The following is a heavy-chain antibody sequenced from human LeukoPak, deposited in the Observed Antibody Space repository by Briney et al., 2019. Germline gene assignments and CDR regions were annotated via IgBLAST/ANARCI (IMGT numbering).Heavy chain of an antibody. CDR3: AGGNWLVGRN. Sequence: SETLSLTCTVSGGSISSSSYYWGWIRQPPGKGLEWIGSIYYSGSTYYNPSLKSRVTISVDTSKNQFSLKLSSVTAADTAVYYCAGGNWLVGRNWGQGTLVTVSS. J-gene: IGHJ4*02. CDR2: IYYSGST. D-gene: IGHD6-6*01. CDR1: GGSISSSSYY. V-gene: IGHV4-39*07.